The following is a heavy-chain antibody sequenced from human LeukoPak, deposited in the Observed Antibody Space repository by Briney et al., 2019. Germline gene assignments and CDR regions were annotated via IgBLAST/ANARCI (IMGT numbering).Heavy chain of an antibody. CDR2: ISGSGGST. Sequence: GGSLRLFCAASGFTFSSYAMSWVRQAPGKGLEWVSAISGSGGSTYYADSVKGRFTISRDNSKNTLYLQMNSLRAEDTAVYYCAKDLSRPFVVVTPFDYWGQGTLVTVTS. J-gene: IGHJ4*02. CDR3: AKDLSRPFVVVTPFDY. CDR1: GFTFSSYA. V-gene: IGHV3-23*01. D-gene: IGHD2-21*02.